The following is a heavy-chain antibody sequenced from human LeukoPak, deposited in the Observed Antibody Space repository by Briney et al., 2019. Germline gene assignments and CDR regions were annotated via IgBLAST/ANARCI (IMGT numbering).Heavy chain of an antibody. D-gene: IGHD6-6*01. J-gene: IGHJ6*03. Sequence: ASVKVSCKASGYTFASYAMNWVRQAPGQGLEWMGWINTNTGYPTYAQGFTGRFVFSLDTSVSTAYLEISSLKGTAVYFCARAGIHSSSSYPSYYYYYYMDVWGKGTTVTVSS. CDR1: GYTFASYA. CDR2: INTNTGYP. V-gene: IGHV7-4-1*02. CDR3: ARAGIHSSSSYPSYYYYYYMDV.